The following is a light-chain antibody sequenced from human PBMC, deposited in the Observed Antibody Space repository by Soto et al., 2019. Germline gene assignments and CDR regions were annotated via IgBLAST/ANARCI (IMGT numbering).Light chain of an antibody. CDR3: QQANSYPLT. CDR2: DAS. Sequence: DIQMTQSPSSVSASVGDRVIITCRASQGIRSWLAWYQQKPGKAPKFLIFDASSVQSEVPSRFSVGGSGTDFTLTISSLQPEDVATYSCQQANSYPLTLGGGTKVDIK. J-gene: IGKJ4*01. CDR1: QGIRSW. V-gene: IGKV1-12*01.